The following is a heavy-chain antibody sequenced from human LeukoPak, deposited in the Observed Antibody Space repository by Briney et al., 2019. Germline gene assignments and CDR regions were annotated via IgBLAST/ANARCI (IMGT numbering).Heavy chain of an antibody. CDR3: ARVPGGGAAAN. CDR1: GVSVSSGSYY. V-gene: IGHV4-61*01. J-gene: IGHJ3*01. Sequence: SETLSLTCTASGVSVSSGSYYWGWIPQPPGEGLEWIGYIYYSGSTNYNPSLKSRVTMSVDTTKIQFSLRLSSVTAADTAVYYCARVPGGGAAANWGQGTMVTVSS. CDR2: IYYSGST. D-gene: IGHD6-25*01.